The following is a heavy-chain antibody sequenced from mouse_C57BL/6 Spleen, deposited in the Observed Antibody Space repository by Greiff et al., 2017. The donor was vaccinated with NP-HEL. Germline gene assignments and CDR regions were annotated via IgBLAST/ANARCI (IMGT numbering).Heavy chain of an antibody. Sequence: EVQRVESGAELVRPGASVKLSCTASGFNIKDDYMHWVKQRPEQGLEWIGWIDPENGDTEYASKFQGKATITADTSSNTAYLQLSSLTSEDTAVYYCTAGLLWLRRYYFDYWGQGTTLTVSS. J-gene: IGHJ2*01. V-gene: IGHV14-4*01. CDR2: IDPENGDT. D-gene: IGHD2-2*01. CDR1: GFNIKDDY. CDR3: TAGLLWLRRYYFDY.